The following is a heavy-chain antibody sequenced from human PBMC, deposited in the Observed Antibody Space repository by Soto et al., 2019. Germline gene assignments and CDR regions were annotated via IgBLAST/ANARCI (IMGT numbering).Heavy chain of an antibody. Sequence: PSETLSLTCTVSGGSISSGDYYWSWIRQPPGKGLEWIGYIYYSGSTYYNPSLKSRVTISVDTSKNQFSLKLSSVTAADTAVYYCARSPTLYYYYGMDVWGQGTTVTVSS. CDR2: IYYSGST. CDR1: GGSISSGDYY. CDR3: ARSPTLYYYYGMDV. V-gene: IGHV4-30-4*01. J-gene: IGHJ6*02.